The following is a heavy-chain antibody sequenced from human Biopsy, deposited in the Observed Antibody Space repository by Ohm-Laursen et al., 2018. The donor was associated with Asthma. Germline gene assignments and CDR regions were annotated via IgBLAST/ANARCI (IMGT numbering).Heavy chain of an antibody. J-gene: IGHJ4*02. D-gene: IGHD3-22*01. Sequence: TLSLTCTVSYGSITSGGYYWTWIRQPPGKGLEWIGFIYYSGSTYYNPSLKSRVSISIDTSKNQFSLKLSSVTAADTAVYYCARAQDYYDSRGYYRSFDYWGQGTLATVSS. CDR2: IYYSGST. CDR1: YGSITSGGYY. V-gene: IGHV4-31*03. CDR3: ARAQDYYDSRGYYRSFDY.